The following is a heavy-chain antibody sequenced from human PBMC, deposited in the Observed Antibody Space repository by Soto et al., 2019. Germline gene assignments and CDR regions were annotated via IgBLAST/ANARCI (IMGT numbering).Heavy chain of an antibody. CDR1: DDSSSSYK. CDR2: IDSNGGT. V-gene: IGHV4-59*08. Sequence: QVQLQESGPGLVKPSETLSLTCTVSDDSSSSYKWSWIRQPPGRRLEWIGYIDSNGGTSYNPSLQSRVTISIDTPTKQSSLKLAPVPAADRAVYYCVRKGLGGQHGPVAAWGQGTTVPSP. D-gene: IGHD3-16*01. CDR3: VRKGLGGQHGPVAA. J-gene: IGHJ6*02.